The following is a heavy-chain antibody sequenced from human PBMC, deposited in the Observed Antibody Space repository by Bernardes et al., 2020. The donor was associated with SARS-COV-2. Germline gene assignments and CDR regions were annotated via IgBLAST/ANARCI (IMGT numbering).Heavy chain of an antibody. Sequence: SLILSCAASGFTFSSYGMHWVRQAPGKGLEWVAVISYDGSNKYYADSVKGRFTISRDNSKNTLYLQMNSLRAEDTAVYYCAKELGPLYGMDVWGQGTTVTVSS. CDR2: ISYDGSNK. V-gene: IGHV3-30*18. J-gene: IGHJ6*02. CDR1: GFTFSSYG. D-gene: IGHD3-3*01. CDR3: AKELGPLYGMDV.